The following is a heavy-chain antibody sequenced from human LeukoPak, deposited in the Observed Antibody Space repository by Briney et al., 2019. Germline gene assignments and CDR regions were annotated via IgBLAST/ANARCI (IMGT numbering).Heavy chain of an antibody. Sequence: SETLSLTCAVYGGSFSGYYWSWIRQPPGKGLEWIGEMNYRGFINYNPSLKSRVTISDHTSKNQFSLKLSSVTAADTAVYYCARERGYSSSTPRSGSYTGWVDYWGQGTLVNESS. CDR2: MNYRGFI. D-gene: IGHD6-13*01. CDR3: ARERGYSSSTPRSGSYTGWVDY. J-gene: IGHJ4*02. CDR1: GGSFSGYY. V-gene: IGHV4-34*01.